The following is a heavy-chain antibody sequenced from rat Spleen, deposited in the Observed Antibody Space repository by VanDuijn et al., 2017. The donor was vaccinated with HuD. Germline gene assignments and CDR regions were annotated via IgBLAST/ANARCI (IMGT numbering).Heavy chain of an antibody. CDR1: GYSITSNY. J-gene: IGHJ2*01. CDR2: ISFSGST. V-gene: IGHV3-1*01. Sequence: EVQLQESGPGLVKPSQSLSLTCSVTGYSITSNYWAWIRKFPGNKMEWMGYISFSGSTSYNPSLKSRISITRDTSKNQFFLQLNSVTTEDTATYYCARLTYYGYTYEYFDYWGQGVMVTVSS. CDR3: ARLTYYGYTYEYFDY. D-gene: IGHD1-9*01.